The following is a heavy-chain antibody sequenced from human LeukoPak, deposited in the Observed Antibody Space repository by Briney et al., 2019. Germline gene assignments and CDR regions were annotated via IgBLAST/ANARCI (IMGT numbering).Heavy chain of an antibody. J-gene: IGHJ4*02. CDR1: GGTFSSYA. V-gene: IGHV1-69*04. Sequence: SVKVSCKASGGTFSSYAISWVRQAPGQGLEWMGRIIPILGIANYAQKFQGRVTITTDESTSTAYMELSSLRSEDTAVYYCARGVVDGSSAFKPFDYWGQGTLVTVSS. CDR3: ARGVVDGSSAFKPFDY. D-gene: IGHD6-25*01. CDR2: IIPILGIA.